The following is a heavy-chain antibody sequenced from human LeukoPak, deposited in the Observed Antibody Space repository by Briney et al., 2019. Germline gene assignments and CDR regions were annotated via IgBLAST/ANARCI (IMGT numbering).Heavy chain of an antibody. V-gene: IGHV3-15*01. J-gene: IGHJ3*02. D-gene: IGHD2-15*01. CDR3: FTSLHDALDI. CDR2: IKSKTDGGTT. CDR1: GFTFSNAW. Sequence: GGSLRLSCATSGFTFSNAWMSWVRHAPGKGLEWVGRIKSKTDGGTTDYAAPVKGRFTNSRHDSKNTLYLQMNSLKNEDTPVYYCFTSLHDALDIWGQGKMVNVSS.